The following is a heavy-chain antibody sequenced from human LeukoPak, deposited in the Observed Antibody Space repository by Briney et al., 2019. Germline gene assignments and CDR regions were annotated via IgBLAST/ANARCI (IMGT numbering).Heavy chain of an antibody. V-gene: IGHV3-30*18. CDR1: GFTFSSYG. J-gene: IGHJ4*02. D-gene: IGHD1-26*01. Sequence: GGSLRLSCAASGFTFSSYGMHWVRQAPGKGLEWVAVISYDGSNKYYADSVKGRFTISRDNSKNTLYLQMYSLRAEDTAVYYCAKDRGYSGNYFDYWGQGTLVSVS. CDR3: AKDRGYSGNYFDY. CDR2: ISYDGSNK.